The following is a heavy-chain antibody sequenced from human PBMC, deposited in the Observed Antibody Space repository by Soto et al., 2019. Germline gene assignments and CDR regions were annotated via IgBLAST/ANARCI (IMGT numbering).Heavy chain of an antibody. Sequence: QVQLVQSGAEVTKPGASVKVSCKASGYTFTSYGISWVRQAPGQGLEWMGWISAYHGNTNYAQKVQGTVTITKDTSTSTAYMELRSLRSDDTAVYYCARDIAKSYSRPPFDYWGQGTLVTVSS. J-gene: IGHJ4*02. CDR1: GYTFTSYG. D-gene: IGHD6-13*01. V-gene: IGHV1-18*01. CDR3: ARDIAKSYSRPPFDY. CDR2: ISAYHGNT.